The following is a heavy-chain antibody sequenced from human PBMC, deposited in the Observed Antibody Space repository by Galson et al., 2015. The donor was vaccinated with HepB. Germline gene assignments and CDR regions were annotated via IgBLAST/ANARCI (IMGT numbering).Heavy chain of an antibody. J-gene: IGHJ6*02. CDR1: GFTFSGYT. CDR3: VGGRCSRDSCYTAGNYYYALDV. CDR2: ISSKSSFT. V-gene: IGHV3-21*04. Sequence: SLRLSCAVSGFTFSGYTMSWVRHSPGKGLEWISSISSKSSFTHFADSVKGRFTISRDNAENSLYLQMNSLRAEDTAVYYCVGGRCSRDSCYTAGNYYYALDVWGQGTTVTVSS. D-gene: IGHD2-2*01.